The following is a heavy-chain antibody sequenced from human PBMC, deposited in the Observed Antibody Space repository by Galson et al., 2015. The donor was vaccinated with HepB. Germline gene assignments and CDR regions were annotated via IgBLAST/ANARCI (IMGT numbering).Heavy chain of an antibody. Sequence: TLSLTCTVSGGSISSGGYYWSWIRQHPGKGLEWIGYIYYSGSTYYNPSLKSRVTISVDTSKNQFSLKLSSVTAADTAVYYCARDSSRIAVAGVIDYWGQGTLVTVSS. J-gene: IGHJ4*02. CDR3: ARDSSRIAVAGVIDY. D-gene: IGHD6-19*01. V-gene: IGHV4-31*03. CDR2: IYYSGST. CDR1: GGSISSGGYY.